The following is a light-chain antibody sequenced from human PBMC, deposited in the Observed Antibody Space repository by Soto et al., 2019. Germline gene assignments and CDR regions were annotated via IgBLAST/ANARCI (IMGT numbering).Light chain of an antibody. J-gene: IGKJ1*01. V-gene: IGKV1-39*01. CDR1: QSISSY. Sequence: DIQMTQSPSSLSASVGDRVTITCRASQSISSYLNWYQQKPGKAPKLLIYAASSLQSGVPSRFSGSGSGTDFTLTIRSLQPEDFATYYFQQSYSTPWTFGQGTKVEIK. CDR3: QQSYSTPWT. CDR2: AAS.